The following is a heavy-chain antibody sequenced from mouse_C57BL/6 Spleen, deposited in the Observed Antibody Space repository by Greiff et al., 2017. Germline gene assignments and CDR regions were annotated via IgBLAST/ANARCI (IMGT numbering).Heavy chain of an antibody. CDR3: AKEEGDYFDY. V-gene: IGHV5-16*01. CDR2: INYDGSST. J-gene: IGHJ2*01. Sequence: EVKLVESEGGLVQPGSSMKLSCTASGFTFSDYYMAWVRQVPEKGLEWVANINYDGSSTYYLDSLKSRFIISRDNAKNILYLQMSSLKSEDTATCYCAKEEGDYFDYWGQGTTLTVSS. CDR1: GFTFSDYY.